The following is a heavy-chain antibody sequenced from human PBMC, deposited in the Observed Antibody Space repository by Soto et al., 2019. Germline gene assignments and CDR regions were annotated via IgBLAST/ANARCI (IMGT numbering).Heavy chain of an antibody. D-gene: IGHD3-10*01. CDR2: INTYNGNT. Sequence: ASVKVSCKASGYTFTNYGISWVRQAPGQGLEWMGWINTYNGNTNHAQKLQGRVTMTTDTSTSTAYMELRSLRSDDTAVYYCARVVGSGTYYNQYTWLDPWGKGTLVTVS. V-gene: IGHV1-18*01. J-gene: IGHJ5*02. CDR1: GYTFTNYG. CDR3: ARVVGSGTYYNQYTWLDP.